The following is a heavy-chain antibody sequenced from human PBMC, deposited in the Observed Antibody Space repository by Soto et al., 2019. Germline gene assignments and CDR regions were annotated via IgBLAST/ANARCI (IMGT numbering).Heavy chain of an antibody. CDR2: IIPILGIA. V-gene: IGHV1-69*02. J-gene: IGHJ3*02. CDR3: ASSVYCSSTSCLELDAFDI. Sequence: SVKVSCKASGGTFSSYTISWVRQAPGQGLEWMGRIIPILGIANYAQKFQGRVTITADKSTSTAYMELSSLRSEDTAVYYCASSVYCSSTSCLELDAFDIWGQGTMVTVSS. CDR1: GGTFSSYT. D-gene: IGHD2-2*01.